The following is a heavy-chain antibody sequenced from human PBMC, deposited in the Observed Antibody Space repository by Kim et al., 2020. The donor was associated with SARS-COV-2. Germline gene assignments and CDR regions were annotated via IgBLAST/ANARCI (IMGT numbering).Heavy chain of an antibody. D-gene: IGHD3-9*01. J-gene: IGHJ4*02. V-gene: IGHV5-10-1*01. CDR3: ARHNYDILTGYS. Sequence: NYSPSVQGHVTISADQSISTAYLQWSSLKASDTAMYYCARHNYDILTGYSWGQGTLVTVSS.